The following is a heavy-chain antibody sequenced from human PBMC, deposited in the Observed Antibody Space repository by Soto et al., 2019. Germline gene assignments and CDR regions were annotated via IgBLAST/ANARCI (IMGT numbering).Heavy chain of an antibody. CDR3: ARAASARFGVVTRLNYYYYGMDV. D-gene: IGHD3-3*01. CDR1: GGIFSSYA. Sequence: QVQLVQSGAEVKKPGSSVKVSCKASGGIFSSYAISWVRQAPGQGLEWMGGIIPIFGTANYAQKFQGRVTITADESTSTAYMELSSLRSEDTAVYYCARAASARFGVVTRLNYYYYGMDVWGQGTTVTVSS. J-gene: IGHJ6*02. CDR2: IIPIFGTA. V-gene: IGHV1-69*01.